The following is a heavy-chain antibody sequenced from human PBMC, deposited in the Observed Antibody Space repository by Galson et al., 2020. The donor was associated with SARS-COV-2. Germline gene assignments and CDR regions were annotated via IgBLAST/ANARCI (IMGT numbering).Heavy chain of an antibody. D-gene: IGHD3-3*01. CDR1: GGTFSSYA. V-gene: IGHV1-69*13. J-gene: IGHJ4*02. CDR2: IIPIFGTA. CDR3: ARDAWSGYSYQDY. Sequence: RQEASVKVSCKASGGTFSSYAISWVRQAPGQGLEWMGGIIPIFGTANYAQKFQGRVTITADESTSTAYMELSSLRSEDTAVYYCARDAWSGYSYQDYWGQGTLVTVSS.